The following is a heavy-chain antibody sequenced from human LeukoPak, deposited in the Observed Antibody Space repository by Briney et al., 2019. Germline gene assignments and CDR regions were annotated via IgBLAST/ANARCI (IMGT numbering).Heavy chain of an antibody. CDR3: AREGKVEAGTFDY. V-gene: IGHV3-33*01. Sequence: GGSLRLSCAASGFTFSSYGMHWVRQAPGKGLEWVAVIWYDGSNKYYADSVKGRFTISRDNSKNTLYLHMNSLRAEDTAVYYCAREGKVEAGTFDYWGQGTLVTVSS. CDR1: GFTFSSYG. J-gene: IGHJ4*02. D-gene: IGHD6-13*01. CDR2: IWYDGSNK.